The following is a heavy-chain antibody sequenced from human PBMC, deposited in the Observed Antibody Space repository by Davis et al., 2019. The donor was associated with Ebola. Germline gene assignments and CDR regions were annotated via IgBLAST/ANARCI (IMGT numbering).Heavy chain of an antibody. CDR1: GGSISSSSYF. CDR3: AVYTVVVTDIRAEYFQH. Sequence: SETLSLTCTVSGGSISSSSYFWGWVRQPPGKGLEWIAYIYYSGSTHYNPSLKSRATISVDTSRNQFSLRLSSVTAADTAVYYCAVYTVVVTDIRAEYFQHWGQGTLATVSS. CDR2: IYYSGST. V-gene: IGHV4-61*05. D-gene: IGHD2-21*02. J-gene: IGHJ1*01.